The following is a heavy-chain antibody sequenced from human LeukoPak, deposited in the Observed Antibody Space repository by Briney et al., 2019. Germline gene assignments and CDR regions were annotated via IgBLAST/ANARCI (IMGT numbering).Heavy chain of an antibody. J-gene: IGHJ5*02. V-gene: IGHV1-18*01. D-gene: IGHD2-2*01. CDR1: GYTFTSYG. CDR3: ARVRLVVVPAANWFDP. CDR2: ISAYNGNT. Sequence: GASVKVSCKASGYTFTSYGISWVRQAPGQGLEWMGWISAYNGNTNYAQKLQGRDTMTTDTSTSTAYMELRSLRSDDTAVYYCARVRLVVVPAANWFDPWGQGTLVTVSS.